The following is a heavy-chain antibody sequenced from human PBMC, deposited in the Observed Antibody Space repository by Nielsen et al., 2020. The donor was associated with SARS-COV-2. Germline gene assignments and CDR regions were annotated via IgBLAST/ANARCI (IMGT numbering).Heavy chain of an antibody. Sequence: SETLSLTCAVSVGSINDYYWSWIRQSPGKGLEWIGYIFYPESTYYSPSLKGRVNMSLDASTKQFSMSLSSVTPADTATYYCAREENEWLLDAWGQGTTVTVSS. CDR3: AREENEWLLDA. D-gene: IGHD3-3*01. CDR2: IFYPEST. V-gene: IGHV4-30-4*01. CDR1: VGSINDYY. J-gene: IGHJ6*02.